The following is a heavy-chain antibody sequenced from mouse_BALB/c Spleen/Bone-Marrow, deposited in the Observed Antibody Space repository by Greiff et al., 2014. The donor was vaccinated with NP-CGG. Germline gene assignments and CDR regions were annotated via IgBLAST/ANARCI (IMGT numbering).Heavy chain of an antibody. V-gene: IGHV1-7*01. Sequence: QVQLKESGAELAKPGASVKMSCKVSDYTFTSYWIHWVKQRSGQGLEWIGYIDPRTANTEYSQKFKDKATLTADKSSSTAYMQLSSLTSEDSAVYYCARYWDAYWGQGTLVTVSA. CDR1: DYTFTSYW. CDR3: ARYWDAY. D-gene: IGHD4-1*01. CDR2: IDPRTANT. J-gene: IGHJ3*01.